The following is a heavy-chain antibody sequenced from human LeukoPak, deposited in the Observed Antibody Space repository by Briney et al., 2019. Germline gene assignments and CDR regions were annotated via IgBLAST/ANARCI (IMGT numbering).Heavy chain of an antibody. Sequence: SETLSLTCTVSGGSISSYYWSWIRQPPGKGLEWIGYIYSSGSTSYNPSFKSRVTISVDTSKNQFSLKLSSVTAADTAVYYCARGSTTVTYYWGQGTLVTVSS. CDR3: ARGSTTVTYY. CDR2: IYSSGST. V-gene: IGHV4-59*12. D-gene: IGHD4-17*01. J-gene: IGHJ4*02. CDR1: GGSISSYY.